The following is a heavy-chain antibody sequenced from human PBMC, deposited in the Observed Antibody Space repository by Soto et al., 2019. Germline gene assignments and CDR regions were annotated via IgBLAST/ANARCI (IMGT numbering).Heavy chain of an antibody. Sequence: QVHLVQSGAEVKKPGASVKVSCKGSGYIFTTYGITWVRQAPGQGLEWMGWISAHNGNTNYAQKLQGRVTVTRDTATSTAYMELRNLRSDDPAVYYCARGRYGDYWGQGARVTVSS. CDR2: ISAHNGNT. D-gene: IGHD1-1*01. CDR3: ARGRYGDY. CDR1: GYIFTTYG. J-gene: IGHJ4*02. V-gene: IGHV1-18*01.